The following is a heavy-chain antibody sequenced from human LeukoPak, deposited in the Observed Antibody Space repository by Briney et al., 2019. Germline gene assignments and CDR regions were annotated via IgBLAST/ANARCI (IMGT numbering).Heavy chain of an antibody. CDR3: ASRPGGSTWYGVFDY. Sequence: SETLSLTCTVSGASMSNHFWSWIRQPPGKGLEWIGYIYGSDNTNYNPSLKSRVTMSVDTSENQFSLKLSSVTAADTALYYCASRPGGSTWYGVFDYWSRGTLVTVSS. V-gene: IGHV4-59*11. J-gene: IGHJ4*02. D-gene: IGHD6-13*01. CDR1: GASMSNHF. CDR2: IYGSDNT.